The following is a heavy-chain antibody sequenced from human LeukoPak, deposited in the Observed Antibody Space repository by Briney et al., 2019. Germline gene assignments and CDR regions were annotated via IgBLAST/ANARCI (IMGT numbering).Heavy chain of an antibody. V-gene: IGHV3-74*01. J-gene: IGHJ3*02. CDR2: INSDGSST. CDR1: GFTFSSYW. CDR3: ARGYGSGSYHDAFDI. Sequence: GGSLRLSCAASGFTFSSYWMHWVRQAPGKGLVRVSRINSDGSSTSYADSVKGRFTISRDNAKNTLYLQMNSLRAEDTAVYYCARGYGSGSYHDAFDIWGQGTMVTVSS. D-gene: IGHD3-10*01.